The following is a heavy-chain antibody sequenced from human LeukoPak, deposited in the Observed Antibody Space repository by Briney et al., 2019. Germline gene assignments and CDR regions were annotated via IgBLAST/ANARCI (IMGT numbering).Heavy chain of an antibody. CDR3: AKRGVVIRVILVGFHKEAYYFDS. D-gene: IGHD3-22*01. J-gene: IGHJ4*02. Sequence: GASLRLSCAVSGLTLSNYGMSWVRQAPGKGLEWVAGISDRGSRTNYADSVKGRFTISTDHPKNTLYLQMNSLRAEDTAVYFCAKRGVVIRVILVGFHKEAYYFDSWGQGALVTVSS. V-gene: IGHV3-23*01. CDR1: GLTLSNYG. CDR2: ISDRGSRT.